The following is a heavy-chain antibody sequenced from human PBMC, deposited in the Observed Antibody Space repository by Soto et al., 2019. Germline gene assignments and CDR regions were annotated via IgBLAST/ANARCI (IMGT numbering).Heavy chain of an antibody. Sequence: GGSPRLSCAASGFTFSSYGMHWVRQAPGKGLEWVAVISYDGSNKYYADSVKGRFTISRDNSKNTLYLQMNSLRAEDTAVYYCAKDAAAAGTKPDYWGQGTLVTVSS. V-gene: IGHV3-30*18. CDR1: GFTFSSYG. CDR3: AKDAAAAGTKPDY. D-gene: IGHD6-13*01. CDR2: ISYDGSNK. J-gene: IGHJ4*02.